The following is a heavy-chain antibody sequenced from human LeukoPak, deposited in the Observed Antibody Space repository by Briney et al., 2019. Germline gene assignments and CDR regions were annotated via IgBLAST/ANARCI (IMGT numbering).Heavy chain of an antibody. J-gene: IGHJ6*03. CDR3: ARDRYSPNYYYMDV. Sequence: GGSLRLSCAASGFTFSDYYMSWIRQAPGKGLEWVSYIGSSGSTIYYADSVKGRFTISRDNAKNSLYLQMNSLRAEDTAVYYCARDRYSPNYYYMDVWGKGTTVTVSS. CDR2: IGSSGSTI. CDR1: GFTFSDYY. V-gene: IGHV3-11*01. D-gene: IGHD2-21*01.